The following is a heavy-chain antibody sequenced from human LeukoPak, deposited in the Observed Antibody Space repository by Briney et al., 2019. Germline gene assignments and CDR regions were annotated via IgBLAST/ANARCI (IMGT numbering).Heavy chain of an antibody. CDR1: GFNFNAYT. V-gene: IGHV3-43*01. CDR3: AKERDGHKDGLAH. J-gene: IGHJ4*02. D-gene: IGHD5-24*01. CDR2: IRGAATT. Sequence: GGSLRLACATSGFNFNAYTMHWVRQAPGKGLEWVSFIRGAATTNYADSVKGRFTVSSDNSKNSLYLQMNSLRPEDSGLYYCAKERDGHKDGLAHWGRGTLVTVSS.